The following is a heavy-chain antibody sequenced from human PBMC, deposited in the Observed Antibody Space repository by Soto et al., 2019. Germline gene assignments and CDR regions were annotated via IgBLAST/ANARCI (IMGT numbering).Heavy chain of an antibody. J-gene: IGHJ4*02. D-gene: IGHD5-18*01. CDR2: ISGSGGST. CDR1: GFTFRSSP. V-gene: IGHV3-23*01. Sequence: PGGSLRLSCAVSGFTFRSSPMRWVHRAPGKGLEWVSGISGSGGSTYYADSVKGRFTISRDNSKNTLYLQMNSLRAEDTAVYYCAKVDVDTAMGGGPDYWGQGTLVTVSS. CDR3: AKVDVDTAMGGGPDY.